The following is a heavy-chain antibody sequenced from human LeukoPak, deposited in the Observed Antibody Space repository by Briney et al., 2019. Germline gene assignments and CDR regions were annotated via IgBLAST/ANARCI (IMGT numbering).Heavy chain of an antibody. V-gene: IGHV1-2*02. CDR3: ARAVLNYDFRSSSFRGFDP. CDR2: INPNSGGT. CDR1: GYTFTGYY. Sequence: ASVKVSCKASGYTFTGYYMHWVRQAPGQGLEWMGWINPNSGGTHYAQKFQGRVTMTRDTSLSTAYMALSRLTSDDTAVYYCARAVLNYDFRSSSFRGFDPWGQGTLGTVSS. D-gene: IGHD3-3*01. J-gene: IGHJ5*02.